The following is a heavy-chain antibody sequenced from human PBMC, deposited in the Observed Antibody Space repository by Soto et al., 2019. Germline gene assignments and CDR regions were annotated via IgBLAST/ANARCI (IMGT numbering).Heavy chain of an antibody. V-gene: IGHV4-4*02. D-gene: IGHD2-21*02. CDR2: IYHSGST. CDR3: ARERCGGDCYSVDYFDY. J-gene: IGHJ4*02. Sequence: TLSLTCAISGGSISSSNWWSWVRQPPGKGLEWIGEIYHSGSTNYNPSLKSRVTISVDKSKNQFSLKLSSVTAADTAVYYCARERCGGDCYSVDYFDYWGQGTLVTVSS. CDR1: GGSISSSNW.